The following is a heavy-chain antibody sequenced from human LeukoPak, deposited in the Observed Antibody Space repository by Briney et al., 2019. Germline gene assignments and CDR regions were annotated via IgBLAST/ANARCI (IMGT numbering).Heavy chain of an antibody. Sequence: VKVSCKASGYSLTSFDINWVRQGSGQELEWMGWMNPKRGNTGYAPTFQGRVTITRDTSIDTAFMELSSLRPDDTAVYYCARGGSSSSYYNNYGMDVWGQGTTITVSS. CDR2: MNPKRGNT. D-gene: IGHD6-13*01. CDR3: ARGGSSSSYYNNYGMDV. J-gene: IGHJ6*02. CDR1: GYSLTSFD. V-gene: IGHV1-8*01.